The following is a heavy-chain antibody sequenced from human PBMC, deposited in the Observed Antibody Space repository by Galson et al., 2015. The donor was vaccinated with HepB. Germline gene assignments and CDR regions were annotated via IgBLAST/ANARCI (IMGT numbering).Heavy chain of an antibody. CDR3: ARRNDFWSGYYRY. J-gene: IGHJ4*02. Sequence: QSGAEVKKPGESLRISCKASGSSFTNYWITWVRQMPGKGLEWMGKIDPSDSYTYYSPSFEGHVTISVDRSISTVYLQWSSLEASDTAMYYCARRNDFWSGYYRYWGQGTLVTVSS. V-gene: IGHV5-10-1*01. CDR1: GSSFTNYW. D-gene: IGHD3-3*01. CDR2: IDPSDSYT.